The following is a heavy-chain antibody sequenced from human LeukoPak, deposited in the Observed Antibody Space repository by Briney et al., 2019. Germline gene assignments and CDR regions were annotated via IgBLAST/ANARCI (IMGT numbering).Heavy chain of an antibody. J-gene: IGHJ5*02. Sequence: PSETLSLTCTVSGGSISSDASYWAWVRQPPGKGLEWIGLVYDTGSTYYNPSLKSRLIMFVDTSKNQFSLKLSSVTAADTAVYYCATIETDNSGYHWFDPWGQGTLVTVSS. CDR2: VYDTGST. CDR3: ATIETDNSGYHWFDP. V-gene: IGHV4-39*01. CDR1: GGSISSDASY. D-gene: IGHD3-22*01.